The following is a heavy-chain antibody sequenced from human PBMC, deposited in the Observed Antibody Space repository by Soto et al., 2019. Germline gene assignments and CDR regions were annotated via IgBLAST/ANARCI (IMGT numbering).Heavy chain of an antibody. Sequence: QVQLQESGPGLVKPSQTLSLTCTVSGGSISSGGYYWSWIRQHPGKGLEWIGYIYYSGSTYYNPSLKSRAXTXVXXSKNQSSLKLSSVTAADTAVYYCARDMNGVLGMGHWGQGTLVTVSS. V-gene: IGHV4-31*03. D-gene: IGHD2-8*01. CDR2: IYYSGST. CDR3: ARDMNGVLGMGH. J-gene: IGHJ4*02. CDR1: GGSISSGGYY.